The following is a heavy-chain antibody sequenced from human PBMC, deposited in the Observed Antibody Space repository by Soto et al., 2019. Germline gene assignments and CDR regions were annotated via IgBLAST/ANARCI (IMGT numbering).Heavy chain of an antibody. Sequence: SETLSLTCTVSGGSVSSGSYYWSWIRQPPGKGLEWIGYIYYSGSTNYNPSLKSRVTISVDTSKNQFSLKLSSVTAADTAVYYCARDHYCSSTSCYVGPHMDVWGQGTTVTVSS. D-gene: IGHD2-2*01. CDR3: ARDHYCSSTSCYVGPHMDV. CDR2: IYYSGST. V-gene: IGHV4-61*01. CDR1: GGSVSSGSYY. J-gene: IGHJ6*02.